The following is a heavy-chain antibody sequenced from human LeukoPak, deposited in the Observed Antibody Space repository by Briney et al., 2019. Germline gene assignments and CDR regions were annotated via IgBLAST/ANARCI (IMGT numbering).Heavy chain of an antibody. J-gene: IGHJ4*02. CDR3: ARGPTVLLWFGELLYRSYYFDY. Sequence: PSETLSLTCTVSGGSISSSSYYWGWIRQPPGKGLEWIGSIYYSGSTYYNPSLKSRVTISVDTSKNQFSLKLSSVTAADTAVYYCARGPTVLLWFGELLYRSYYFDYWGQGTLVTVSS. CDR1: GGSISSSSYY. CDR2: IYYSGST. D-gene: IGHD3-10*01. V-gene: IGHV4-39*07.